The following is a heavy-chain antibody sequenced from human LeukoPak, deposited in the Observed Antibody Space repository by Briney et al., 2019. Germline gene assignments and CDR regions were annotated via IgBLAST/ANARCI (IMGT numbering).Heavy chain of an antibody. V-gene: IGHV3-30*02. CDR3: ARGGGYDPLDY. CDR2: IRYDATIK. D-gene: IGHD5-12*01. Sequence: GGSLRLSGAASGFTYSNYGMHWVRQAPGKGLEWVAFIRYDATIKYYADSVKGRFTMSRDNSKNTLFLQMDSLRVEDTAVYYCARGGGYDPLDYWGQGTLVTVSS. J-gene: IGHJ4*02. CDR1: GFTYSNYG.